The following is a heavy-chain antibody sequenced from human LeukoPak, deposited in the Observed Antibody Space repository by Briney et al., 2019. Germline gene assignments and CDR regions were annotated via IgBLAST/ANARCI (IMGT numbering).Heavy chain of an antibody. CDR1: GYTFTSYD. Sequence: ASVKVSCKASGYTFTSYDINWVRQATGQGLEWMGGFDPEDGETIYAQKFQGRVTMTEDTSTDTAYMELSSLRSEDTAVYYCATDRWELRVPTTDGYYFDYWGQGTLVTVSS. D-gene: IGHD1-26*01. CDR2: FDPEDGET. CDR3: ATDRWELRVPTTDGYYFDY. J-gene: IGHJ4*02. V-gene: IGHV1-24*01.